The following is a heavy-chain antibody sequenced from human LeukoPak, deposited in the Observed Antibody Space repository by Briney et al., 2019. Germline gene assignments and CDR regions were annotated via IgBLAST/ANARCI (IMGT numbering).Heavy chain of an antibody. Sequence: GGSLRLSCAVSGFTFSSYWMGWVRQAPGKGLEGVANINQDGSDKSYVDSVKGRFTLSRDNVKNSLYLQMNSLRAEDMALYYCAEDHSTMADGVDYWGQGTLVTVSS. CDR2: INQDGSDK. V-gene: IGHV3-7*03. D-gene: IGHD3-10*01. CDR3: AEDHSTMADGVDY. J-gene: IGHJ4*02. CDR1: GFTFSSYW.